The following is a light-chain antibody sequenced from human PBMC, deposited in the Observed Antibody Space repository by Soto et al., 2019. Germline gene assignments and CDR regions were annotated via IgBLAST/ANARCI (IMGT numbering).Light chain of an antibody. J-gene: IGLJ1*01. CDR2: EVS. CDR3: SSYSRSSFYV. Sequence: QSVLTQPASVSGSPGQSITISCTGTSSDVGGYIYVSWYQQHPGKAPKLMIYEVSNRPSGVSNRFSGSKSGNTASLTIPGLQAEDEADYYCSSYSRSSFYVFGTGTKVTVL. CDR1: SSDVGGYIY. V-gene: IGLV2-14*01.